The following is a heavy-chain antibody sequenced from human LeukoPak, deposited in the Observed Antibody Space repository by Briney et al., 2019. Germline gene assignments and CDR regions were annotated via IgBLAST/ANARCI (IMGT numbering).Heavy chain of an antibody. CDR1: GGTFSSYA. D-gene: IGHD2-15*01. V-gene: IGHV1-69*04. J-gene: IGHJ4*02. CDR3: ARWSVVAEYCSGGSCYGFDY. CDR2: IIPILGIA. Sequence: GASVKVSCKASGGTFSSYAISWVRQAPGQGLEWMGRIIPILGIANYAQKFQGRVTITADKSTSTAYMELSSLRSEDTAVYYCARWSVVAEYCSGGSCYGFDYWGQGTLVTVSS.